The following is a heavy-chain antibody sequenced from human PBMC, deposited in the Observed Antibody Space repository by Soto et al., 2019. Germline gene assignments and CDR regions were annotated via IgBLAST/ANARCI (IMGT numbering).Heavy chain of an antibody. CDR1: GYTLTELS. J-gene: IGHJ4*02. V-gene: IGHV1-24*01. CDR2: FDPEDGET. Sequence: ASVKVSCKVSGYTLTELSMHWVRQAPGKGLEWMGGFDPEDGETIYAQKFQGRVTMTEDTSTDTAYMELSSLRSDDTAVYYCARDPQNVYYYYSSGWYYFDYWGQGTLVTVSS. D-gene: IGHD3-22*01. CDR3: ARDPQNVYYYYSSGWYYFDY.